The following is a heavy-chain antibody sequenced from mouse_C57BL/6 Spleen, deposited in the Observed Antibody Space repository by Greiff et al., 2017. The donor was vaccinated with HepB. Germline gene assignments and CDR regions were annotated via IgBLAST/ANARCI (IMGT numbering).Heavy chain of an antibody. D-gene: IGHD2-4*01. J-gene: IGHJ4*01. CDR2: ISYDGSN. Sequence: EVHLVESGPGLVKPSQSLSLTCSVTGYSITSGYYWNWIRQFPGNKLEWMGYISYDGSNNYNPSLKNRISITRDTSKNQFFLKLNSVTTEDTATYYCARDDYESSYAMDYWGQGTSVTVSS. V-gene: IGHV3-6*01. CDR3: ARDDYESSYAMDY. CDR1: GYSITSGYY.